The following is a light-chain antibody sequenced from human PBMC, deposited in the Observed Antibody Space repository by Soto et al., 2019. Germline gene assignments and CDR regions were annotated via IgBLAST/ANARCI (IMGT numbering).Light chain of an antibody. CDR1: ALPKQY. J-gene: IGLJ1*01. V-gene: IGLV3-25*03. CDR2: KDR. Sequence: SYELTQPPSVSVSPGQTARITCSGDALPKQYASWYQQKSGQAPVLLIYKDRERPSGIPERFSGSSSGTTVTLTISGVQAEDEADYYCQSADSSGTYYVFATGTKLTVL. CDR3: QSADSSGTYYV.